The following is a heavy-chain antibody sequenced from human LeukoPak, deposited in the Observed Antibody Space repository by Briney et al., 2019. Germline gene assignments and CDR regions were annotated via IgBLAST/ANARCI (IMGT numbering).Heavy chain of an antibody. V-gene: IGHV3-23*01. D-gene: IGHD2-15*01. CDR1: GFTFSSYA. Sequence: PGGSLRLSCAASGFTFSSYAMSWVRQAPGKGLEWVSAISGSGGSTYYADSVKGRFTISRDNSKNTLCLQMNSLRAEDTAVYYCAKAQVVVAATPYWFDPWGQGTLVTVSS. CDR3: AKAQVVVAATPYWFDP. J-gene: IGHJ5*02. CDR2: ISGSGGST.